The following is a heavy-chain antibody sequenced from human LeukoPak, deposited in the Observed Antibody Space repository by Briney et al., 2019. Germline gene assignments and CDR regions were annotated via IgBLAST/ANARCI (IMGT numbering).Heavy chain of an antibody. CDR1: GFTFSSYG. Sequence: GGSLRLSCAASGFTFSSYGMHWVRQAPGKGLEWVAFIRYDGSNKHYADSVKGRFTISRDNSKSTLYLQMNSLRAEDTAVYYCAKDRDSSSMARFDYWGQGTLVTVSS. CDR3: AKDRDSSSMARFDY. D-gene: IGHD6-13*01. J-gene: IGHJ4*02. V-gene: IGHV3-30*02. CDR2: IRYDGSNK.